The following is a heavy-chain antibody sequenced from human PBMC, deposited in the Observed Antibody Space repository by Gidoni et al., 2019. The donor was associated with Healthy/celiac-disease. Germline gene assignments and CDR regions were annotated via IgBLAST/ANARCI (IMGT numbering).Heavy chain of an antibody. D-gene: IGHD4-17*01. Sequence: QVQLQESGPGLVKPSETLSLTCTVSGGSISSYYWSWIRQPPGKGLEWIGYIYYSGSTNYNPSLKSRVTISVDTSKNQCSRKLSSVTAADTAVYYCARDHHDYGVTNWFDPWGQGTLVTVSS. J-gene: IGHJ5*02. CDR3: ARDHHDYGVTNWFDP. V-gene: IGHV4-59*01. CDR1: GGSISSYY. CDR2: IYYSGST.